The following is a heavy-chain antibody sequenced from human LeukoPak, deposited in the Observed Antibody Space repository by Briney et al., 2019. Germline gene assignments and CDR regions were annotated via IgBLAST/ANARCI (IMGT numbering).Heavy chain of an antibody. J-gene: IGHJ5*02. Sequence: ASVKVSCKASGYTFTSYAMHWVRQAPEQRLEWMGWINAGNGNTKYSQKFQGRVTITRDTSASTAYMELSSLRSEDTAVYYCASALTTVTTGFDPWGQGTLVTVSS. V-gene: IGHV1-3*01. CDR3: ASALTTVTTGFDP. CDR2: INAGNGNT. D-gene: IGHD4-17*01. CDR1: GYTFTSYA.